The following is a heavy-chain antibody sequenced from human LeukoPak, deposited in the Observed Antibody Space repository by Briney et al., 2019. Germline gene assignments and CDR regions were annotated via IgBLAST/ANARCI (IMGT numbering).Heavy chain of an antibody. V-gene: IGHV4-34*01. CDR3: ARSGYSYGYY. CDR1: GGSFSGYY. Sequence: SETLSLTCAVYGGSFSGYYWSWIRQPPGKGPEWIGEINHSGSTNYNPSLKSRVTISVDTSKNQFSLKLSSVTAADTAVYYCARSGYSYGYYWGQGTLVTISS. D-gene: IGHD5-18*01. J-gene: IGHJ4*02. CDR2: INHSGST.